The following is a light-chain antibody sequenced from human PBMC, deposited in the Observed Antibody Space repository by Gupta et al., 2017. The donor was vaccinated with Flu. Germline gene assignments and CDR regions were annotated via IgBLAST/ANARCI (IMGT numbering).Light chain of an antibody. Sequence: SALPQPASVSGSPGRSITISCTGTSSDVGGYNYVSWYQQHPGKAPKLMIYEVSKRPSGVSDRFSGSKSGNTASLTISGLQAEDEADYYCSSYTSSSTVVFGGGTKVTVL. CDR2: EVS. J-gene: IGLJ2*01. V-gene: IGLV2-14*01. CDR3: SSYTSSSTVV. CDR1: SSDVGGYNY.